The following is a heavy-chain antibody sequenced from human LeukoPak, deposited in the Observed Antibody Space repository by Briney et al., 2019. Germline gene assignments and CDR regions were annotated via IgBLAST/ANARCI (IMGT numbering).Heavy chain of an antibody. CDR1: GFTFSSFT. J-gene: IGHJ2*01. CDR2: ISGSGGST. D-gene: IGHD6-19*01. CDR3: AKGSRGWYSWYFDV. V-gene: IGHV3-23*01. Sequence: PGGSLRLSCAASGFTFSSFTMSWVRQAPGKGLEWVSAISGSGGSTYYADSVKGRFTISRDNSKNTLYLQMNSLRAEDTAVYYCAKGSRGWYSWYFDVWGRDTLVTVSS.